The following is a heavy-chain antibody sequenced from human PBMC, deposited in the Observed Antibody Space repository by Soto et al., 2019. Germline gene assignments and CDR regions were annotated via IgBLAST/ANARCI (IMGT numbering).Heavy chain of an antibody. V-gene: IGHV3-30*18. CDR2: ISYDGDNE. CDR3: SKTPTGTHSKFEY. CDR1: GFSFSNYA. J-gene: IGHJ4*02. D-gene: IGHD1-7*01. Sequence: GGSLRLSCAASGFSFSNYAMHWVRQAPGKGLEWLAIISYDGDNEYYADSVRGRFTISRDNSKNTLYLQMNSLRAEDTAVYYCSKTPTGTHSKFEYRAQRTLVTGSS.